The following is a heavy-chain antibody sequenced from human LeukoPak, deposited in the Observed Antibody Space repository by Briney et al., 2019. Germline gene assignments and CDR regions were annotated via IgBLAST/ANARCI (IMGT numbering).Heavy chain of an antibody. V-gene: IGHV1-18*04. CDR3: ARRRRDGYNSHFDY. CDR1: GYTFTGYY. Sequence: ASVKVSCKASGYTFTGYYMHWVRQAPGQGLEWMGWISAYNGNTNYAQKLQGRVTMTTDTSTSTAYMELRSLRSDDTAVYYCARRRRDGYNSHFDYWGQGTLVTVSS. CDR2: ISAYNGNT. J-gene: IGHJ4*02. D-gene: IGHD5-24*01.